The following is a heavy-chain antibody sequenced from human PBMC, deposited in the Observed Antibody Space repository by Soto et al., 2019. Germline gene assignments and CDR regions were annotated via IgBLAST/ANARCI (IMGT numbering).Heavy chain of an antibody. CDR1: VYIFATYW. CDR2: IYPGDSDT. CDR3: AKLSMVDSFDL. D-gene: IGHD2-8*01. J-gene: IGHJ3*01. V-gene: IGHV5-51*01. Sequence: PGESLKISCQASVYIFATYWIGWVRQEPGKGLEWMGLIYPGDSDTNYNPSFQGRVTISADMSINTAYLQWNSLKASDTAIYFCAKLSMVDSFDLWGQGTMVTVSS.